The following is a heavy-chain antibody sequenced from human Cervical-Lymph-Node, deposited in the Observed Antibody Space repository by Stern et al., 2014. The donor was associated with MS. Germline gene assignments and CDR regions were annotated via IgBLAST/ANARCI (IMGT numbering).Heavy chain of an antibody. V-gene: IGHV1-18*01. J-gene: IGHJ4*02. CDR2: VSAYNGDT. CDR1: GYTFTNYG. CDR3: ARTYVRAFDY. D-gene: IGHD3-16*01. Sequence: QVQLVQSGSEVKKPGASVKVSCKASGYTFTNYGITWVRQAPGRGLEWMGWVSAYNGDTNYAQNLQGRVPMTTDTSMTTAYMELRSLRSDDTAVYYCARTYVRAFDYWGQGSLVTVSS.